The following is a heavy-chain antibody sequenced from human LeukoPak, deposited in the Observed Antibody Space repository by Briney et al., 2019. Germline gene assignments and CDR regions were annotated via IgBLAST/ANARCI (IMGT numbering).Heavy chain of an antibody. D-gene: IGHD2-2*01. J-gene: IGHJ4*02. CDR3: ARAKGYCSSTSCYFDY. Sequence: GGSLRLSCAASGFTFSSYNMNWVRQAPGKGLEWVSYISSSSSTIYYADSVKGRFTISRDNAKNSLYLQMNSLRAEDTAVYYCARAKGYCSSTSCYFDYWGQGTLVTASS. CDR1: GFTFSSYN. V-gene: IGHV3-48*04. CDR2: ISSSSSTI.